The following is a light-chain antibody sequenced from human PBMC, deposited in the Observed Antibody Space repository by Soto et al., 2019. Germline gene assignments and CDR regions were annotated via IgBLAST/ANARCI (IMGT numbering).Light chain of an antibody. V-gene: IGLV1-51*01. CDR3: ATWDSSLIAGV. Sequence: QSVLTQPPSVSAPPGQKVTISCSGSTSNIGRNYVSWYQHLPGTAPKLLIYDNDKRPSGIPDRFSGSKSGTSATLGITGLQTGDEADYYCATWDSSLIAGVFGGGTKLTVL. CDR2: DND. J-gene: IGLJ2*01. CDR1: TSNIGRNY.